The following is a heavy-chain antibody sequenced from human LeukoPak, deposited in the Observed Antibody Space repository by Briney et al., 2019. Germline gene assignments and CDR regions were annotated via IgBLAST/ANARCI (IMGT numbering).Heavy chain of an antibody. Sequence: GGSLRLSCAASGFTFTTYAMNWVRQAPGKGLEWVSAISGTGHSIYYAASVKGRFIISRDDAKNSVYLQMNNLRGEDTAVYYCARAYTIADQFDYWGQGSLVTVSS. D-gene: IGHD4-11*01. J-gene: IGHJ4*02. CDR1: GFTFTTYA. CDR2: ISGTGHSI. CDR3: ARAYTIADQFDY. V-gene: IGHV3-21*01.